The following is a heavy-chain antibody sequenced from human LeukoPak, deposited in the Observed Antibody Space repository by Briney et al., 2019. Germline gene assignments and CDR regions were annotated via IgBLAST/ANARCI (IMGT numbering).Heavy chain of an antibody. CDR1: GFTFSSYS. D-gene: IGHD6-6*01. Sequence: GGSLRLSCAASGFTFSSYSMNWVRQAPGKGLEWVSYISSSSSTIYYADSMKGRFTISRDNAKNSLYLQMNSLRDEDTAVYYCASFSIAAPQDFFDYWGQGTLVTVSS. J-gene: IGHJ4*02. CDR3: ASFSIAAPQDFFDY. V-gene: IGHV3-48*02. CDR2: ISSSSSTI.